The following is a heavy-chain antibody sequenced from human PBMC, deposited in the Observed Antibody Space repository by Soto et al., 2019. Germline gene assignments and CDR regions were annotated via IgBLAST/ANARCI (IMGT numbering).Heavy chain of an antibody. J-gene: IGHJ4*02. CDR3: AKDQAVYSVSYFDY. D-gene: IGHD1-26*01. Sequence: GGSLRLSCAASGFTFSSYAMSWVRQAPGKGLEWVSAISGSGGSTYYADSVKGRFTISRENSKNTLYLQMNSLRAEDTAVYYCAKDQAVYSVSYFDYWGQGTLVTVSS. V-gene: IGHV3-23*01. CDR1: GFTFSSYA. CDR2: ISGSGGST.